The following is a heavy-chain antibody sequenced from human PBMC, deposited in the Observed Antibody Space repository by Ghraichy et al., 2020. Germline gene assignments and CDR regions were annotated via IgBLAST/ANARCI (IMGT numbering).Heavy chain of an antibody. J-gene: IGHJ4*02. CDR2: IHHSGST. V-gene: IGHV4-39*01. CDR1: GGSASSSNYY. Sequence: SETLSLTCTVSGGSASSSNYYWGWIRQPPGKGLEWIANIHHSGSTYYNPSLKSRVTISIDTSKNQFSLNVTSVTAADTAVYYCARVIGTVEVAGTGKYYFDYWGQGTLGTVSS. D-gene: IGHD6-19*01. CDR3: ARVIGTVEVAGTGKYYFDY.